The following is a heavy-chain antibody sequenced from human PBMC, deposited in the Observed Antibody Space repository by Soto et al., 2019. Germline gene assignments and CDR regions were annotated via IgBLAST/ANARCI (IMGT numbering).Heavy chain of an antibody. Sequence: GESLKISCKGSGYSFTSYWIGWVRQMPGKGLEWMGIIYPGDSDTRYSPSFQGQVTISADKSISTAYLQWSSLKASDTAMYYCARPVALPTRSNIVVVPAAGYSSSWYAFDIWGQGTMVTVSS. V-gene: IGHV5-51*01. D-gene: IGHD2-2*01. CDR2: IYPGDSDT. CDR3: ARPVALPTRSNIVVVPAAGYSSSWYAFDI. J-gene: IGHJ3*02. CDR1: GYSFTSYW.